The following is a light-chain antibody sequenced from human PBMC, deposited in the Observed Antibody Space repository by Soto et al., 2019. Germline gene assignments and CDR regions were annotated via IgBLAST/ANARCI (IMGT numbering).Light chain of an antibody. J-gene: IGKJ1*01. V-gene: IGKV1-5*03. Sequence: DIQMTQSPSTLSAYVGDRVTITCRASQSISVWLAWYQQKSGKVPKLLISKASNLETGVPSRFSGSGSGTEFTLTISSLQPDDFATYYCQRYNNLWTFGQGTKVEI. CDR2: KAS. CDR3: QRYNNLWT. CDR1: QSISVW.